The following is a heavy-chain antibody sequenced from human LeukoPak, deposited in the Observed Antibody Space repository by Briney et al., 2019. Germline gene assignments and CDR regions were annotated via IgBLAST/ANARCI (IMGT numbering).Heavy chain of an antibody. Sequence: GRSLRLSCAASGFTFDDYAMHWVRQAPGKGLEWVSGISWNSGSISYADSVKGRFTISRDNAKNSLYLQMNSLRAEDTALYYCVKDRFRTYSHFDNWGQGTLVTVSS. CDR3: VKDRFRTYSHFDN. J-gene: IGHJ4*02. V-gene: IGHV3-9*01. D-gene: IGHD2-15*01. CDR1: GFTFDDYA. CDR2: ISWNSGSI.